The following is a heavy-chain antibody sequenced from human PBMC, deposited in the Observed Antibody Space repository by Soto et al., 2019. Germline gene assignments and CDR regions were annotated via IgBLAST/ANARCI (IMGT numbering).Heavy chain of an antibody. J-gene: IGHJ4*02. Sequence: PGGSLRLSCAASGFTFSSYSMNWVRQAPGKGLEWVSSISSSSSYIYYADSVKGRFTISRDNAKNSPYLQMNSLRAEDTAVYYCARVISSAMGTNFDYWGQGTLVTVSS. V-gene: IGHV3-21*01. CDR1: GFTFSSYS. CDR2: ISSSSSYI. CDR3: ARVISSAMGTNFDY. D-gene: IGHD1-1*01.